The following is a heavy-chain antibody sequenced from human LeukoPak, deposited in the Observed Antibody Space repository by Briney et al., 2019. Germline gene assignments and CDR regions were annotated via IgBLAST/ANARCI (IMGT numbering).Heavy chain of an antibody. CDR1: GGSFSGYY. Sequence: SETLSLTCAVYGGSFSGYYWSWIRQPPGKGLEWIGEINHSGSTNYNPSLKSRVTISVDTSKNQFSLKLSSVTAADTAVYYCARFGKGYCSGGSCYSIDYWGQGTLVTVSS. J-gene: IGHJ4*02. V-gene: IGHV4-34*01. D-gene: IGHD2-15*01. CDR3: ARFGKGYCSGGSCYSIDY. CDR2: INHSGST.